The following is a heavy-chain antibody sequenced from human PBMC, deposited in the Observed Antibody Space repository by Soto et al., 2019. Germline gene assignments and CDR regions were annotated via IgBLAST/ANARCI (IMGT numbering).Heavy chain of an antibody. D-gene: IGHD3-9*01. CDR3: AREAYFDWLLNYYYYYMDV. Sequence: EVQLVESGGGLVKPGGSLRLSCAASGFTFSSYSMNWVRQAPGKGLEWVSSISSSSSYIYYADSVKGRFTISRDNAKNPLYLQMNSLRAEDTAVYYCAREAYFDWLLNYYYYYMDVWGKGTTVTVSS. J-gene: IGHJ6*03. CDR2: ISSSSSYI. V-gene: IGHV3-21*01. CDR1: GFTFSSYS.